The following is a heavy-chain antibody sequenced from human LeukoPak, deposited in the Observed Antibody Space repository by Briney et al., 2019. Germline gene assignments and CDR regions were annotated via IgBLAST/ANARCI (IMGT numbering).Heavy chain of an antibody. D-gene: IGHD1-26*01. CDR2: IIPIFGTP. J-gene: IGHJ4*02. CDR1: GGTFNSYA. CDR3: ARDNKWELFALDY. Sequence: SVKVSCKASGGTFNSYAISWVRQAPGQGLEWMGGIIPIFGTPKYAQKYQGRVTVTADESTSTAYMELSSLTSEDTAVYYCARDNKWELFALDYWRQGTLVADSS. V-gene: IGHV1-69*13.